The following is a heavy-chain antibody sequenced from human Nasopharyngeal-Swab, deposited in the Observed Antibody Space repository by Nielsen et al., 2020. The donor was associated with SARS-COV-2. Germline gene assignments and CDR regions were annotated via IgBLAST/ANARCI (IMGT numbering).Heavy chain of an antibody. Sequence: GGSLRLSCAASGFTFNNHGMHWVRQAPGKGLEWVAVISYDGRKKYYAESVQGRFTISRDSSKNTLFLQMNDLRTDDTALYHCAKATGIFWFGQFKNDAFDIWGPGTLVTVSS. CDR2: ISYDGRKK. J-gene: IGHJ3*02. V-gene: IGHV3-30*18. D-gene: IGHD3-10*01. CDR3: AKATGIFWFGQFKNDAFDI. CDR1: GFTFNNHG.